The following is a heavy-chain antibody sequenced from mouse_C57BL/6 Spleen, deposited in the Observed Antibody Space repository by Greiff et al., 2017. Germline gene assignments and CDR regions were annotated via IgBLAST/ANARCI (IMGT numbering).Heavy chain of an antibody. CDR3: ARYYGNDPYFDY. J-gene: IGHJ2*01. D-gene: IGHD1-1*01. CDR2: ISSGSSTN. Sequence: EVHVVESGGGLVKPGGSLKLSCAASGFTFSDYGMHWVRQAPGQGLEWVAYISSGSSTNYYAETVKGRFTISRDKAKNTLFLQMTSLRSEDAAMYYCARYYGNDPYFDYWGQGTTLTVSS. V-gene: IGHV5-17*01. CDR1: GFTFSDYG.